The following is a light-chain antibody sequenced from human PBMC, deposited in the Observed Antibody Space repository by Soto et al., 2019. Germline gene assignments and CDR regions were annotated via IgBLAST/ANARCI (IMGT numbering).Light chain of an antibody. CDR3: QKYNSGLIT. CDR1: QGISTY. V-gene: IGKV1-9*01. J-gene: IGKJ5*01. Sequence: IQLNQSPSSLSASVGDSVTITCRASQGISTYLAWYQQKPGKAPKLLISAASTLQDGVPSRFSGSGSGTDFTLTISSLKTEDVAIYDCQKYNSGLITFGQGTRLEIK. CDR2: AAS.